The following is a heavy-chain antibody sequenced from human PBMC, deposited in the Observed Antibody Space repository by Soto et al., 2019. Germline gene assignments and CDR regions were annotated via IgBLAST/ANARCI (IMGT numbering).Heavy chain of an antibody. CDR1: GYSFDSFW. CDR2: IYPGDSET. D-gene: IGHD6-13*01. J-gene: IGHJ6*02. Sequence: GESLKISCKGSGYSFDSFWIGWVRQMPWKGLEWMGLIYPGDSETRYSPSFQGQVTISADKSTNTAYLQWSSLKASDTAMYYCARPNAYSSSWYNYYGMDVWGQGTTVTVSS. V-gene: IGHV5-51*01. CDR3: ARPNAYSSSWYNYYGMDV.